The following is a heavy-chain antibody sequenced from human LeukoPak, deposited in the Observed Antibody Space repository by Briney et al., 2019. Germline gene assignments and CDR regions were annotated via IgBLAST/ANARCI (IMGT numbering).Heavy chain of an antibody. J-gene: IGHJ4*02. Sequence: PGGSLRLSCAASGFTFSLYYMGWVRQAPGKGLEWVASINQAGSDRKYVDSVKGRFTVSRDNSQRSLYLQMNSLRVEDMAVYYCTRDGDTSGYSDWGRGTLVTVSS. D-gene: IGHD3-3*01. V-gene: IGHV3-7*01. CDR3: TRDGDTSGYSD. CDR1: GFTFSLYY. CDR2: INQAGSDR.